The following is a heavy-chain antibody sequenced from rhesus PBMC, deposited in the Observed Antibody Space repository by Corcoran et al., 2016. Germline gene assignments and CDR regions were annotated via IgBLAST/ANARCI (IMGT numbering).Heavy chain of an antibody. CDR3: ATLYSSWSGFDY. CDR1: GGSISDSYR. V-gene: IGHV4S10*01. CDR2: IYGSSTST. D-gene: IGHD6-13*01. Sequence: QVQLQESGPGVVKPSETLSLTCAVSGGSISDSYRWSWIRHPPGKGLEWIGYIYGSSTSTNYNPSLKIRVTISKDTSKNQFSVKRSSVAAADTAVYYCATLYSSWSGFDYWGQGVLVTVSS. J-gene: IGHJ4*01.